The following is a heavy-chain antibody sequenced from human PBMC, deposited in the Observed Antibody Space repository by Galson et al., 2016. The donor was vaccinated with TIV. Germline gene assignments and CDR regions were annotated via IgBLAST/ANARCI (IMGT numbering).Heavy chain of an antibody. J-gene: IGHJ4*02. V-gene: IGHV2-70*04. CDR2: IDGDDDK. CDR3: ARMQYYYDRSDSYYFDY. Sequence: PALVKPTQTLTLTCTFSGFSLSTNGMRVSWIRQPPGRALEWLARIDGDDDKFYSASLRTRLTISTDTSKNQVVLTMTNMDPVDTATYYCARMQYYYDRSDSYYFDYWGQGTLVTVSS. D-gene: IGHD3-22*01. CDR1: GFSLSTNGMR.